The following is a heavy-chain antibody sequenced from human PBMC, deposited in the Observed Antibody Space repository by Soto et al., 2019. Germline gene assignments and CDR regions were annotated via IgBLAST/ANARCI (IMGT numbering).Heavy chain of an antibody. D-gene: IGHD1-26*01. Sequence: QVQLQESGPGLVKPSQTLSLTCTVSGGSISSGGYYWSWIRQHPGKGLEWIGYIYYSGSTYYNPSLQSRATVSVATSKAQFSLKLSSVTAADTAVYYCARVVSRATTYFQHWGQGTLVTVSS. CDR2: IYYSGST. CDR1: GGSISSGGYY. J-gene: IGHJ1*01. CDR3: ARVVSRATTYFQH. V-gene: IGHV4-31*03.